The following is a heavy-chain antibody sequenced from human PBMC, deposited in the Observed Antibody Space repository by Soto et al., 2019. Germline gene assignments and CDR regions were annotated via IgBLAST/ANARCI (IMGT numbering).Heavy chain of an antibody. D-gene: IGHD3-3*01. Sequence: PGGSLRLSCAASGFTFSSYAMHWVRQAPGKGLEWVAVISYDGSNKYYADSVKGRFTISRDNSKNTLYLQMNSLRAEDTAVYYCARNYYDFWSGYYQTYYFDYWGQGTLVTVS. CDR3: ARNYYDFWSGYYQTYYFDY. CDR1: GFTFSSYA. V-gene: IGHV3-30-3*01. CDR2: ISYDGSNK. J-gene: IGHJ4*02.